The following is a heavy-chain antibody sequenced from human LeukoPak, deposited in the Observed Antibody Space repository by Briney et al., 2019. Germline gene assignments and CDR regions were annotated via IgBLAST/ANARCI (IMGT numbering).Heavy chain of an antibody. D-gene: IGHD3-10*01. CDR2: IKQDGSEK. CDR3: ARDRGKGWFDP. J-gene: IGHJ5*02. CDR1: GFTFKKYW. V-gene: IGHV3-7*01. Sequence: GGSLRLSCAASGFTFKKYWMHWVRQAPGKGLEWVANIKQDGSEKYYVDSVKGRFTISRDNAKNSLYLQVNRLRAEDSAMYYCARDRGKGWFDPWGQGTLVTVSS.